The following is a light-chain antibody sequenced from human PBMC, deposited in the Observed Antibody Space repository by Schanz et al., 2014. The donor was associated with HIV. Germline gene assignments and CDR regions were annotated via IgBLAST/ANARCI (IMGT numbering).Light chain of an antibody. J-gene: IGLJ2*01. CDR1: SSDVGGYNY. CDR2: DVN. V-gene: IGLV2-14*03. CDR3: IAYTSDTVL. Sequence: QSALTQPASVSGSPGQSITISCTGTSSDVGGYNYVSWYQQHPGKAPKVMIFDVNRRPSGVPDRFSASKSGNTASLTISGLQPEDEADYYCIAYTSDTVLFGGGTKLTVL.